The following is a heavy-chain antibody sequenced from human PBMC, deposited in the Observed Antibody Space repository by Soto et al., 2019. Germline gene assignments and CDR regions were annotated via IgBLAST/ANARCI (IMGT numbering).Heavy chain of an antibody. CDR3: ASLKRSGSQILDY. D-gene: IGHD1-26*01. J-gene: IGHJ4*02. CDR2: INHSGST. CDR1: VGSFSGYY. Sequence: QVQLQQWGAGLLKPSETLSLTCAVYVGSFSGYYWTWILQPTGKGLEWIGEINHSGSTNYNLSLKSRVTIAVDTYKNQFYLKLNSVTAAYTALYYCASLKRSGSQILDYWGQGTLLTVSS. V-gene: IGHV4-34*01.